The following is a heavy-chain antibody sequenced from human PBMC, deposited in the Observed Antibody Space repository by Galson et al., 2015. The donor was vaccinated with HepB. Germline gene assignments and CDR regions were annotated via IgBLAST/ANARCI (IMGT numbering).Heavy chain of an antibody. V-gene: IGHV3-23*01. CDR2: IGGRGDNT. D-gene: IGHD3-22*01. CDR1: GFPFSRYA. Sequence: SLRLSCAASGFPFSRYAMSWVRQAPGKGLEWVSIIGGRGDNTYYAESVKGRFTISRDNSKNTLYLQMNSLRAEDTAVYYCAKDGGYYDTSGYYYYYGMDVWGQGTTVTVSS. CDR3: AKDGGYYDTSGYYYYYGMDV. J-gene: IGHJ6*02.